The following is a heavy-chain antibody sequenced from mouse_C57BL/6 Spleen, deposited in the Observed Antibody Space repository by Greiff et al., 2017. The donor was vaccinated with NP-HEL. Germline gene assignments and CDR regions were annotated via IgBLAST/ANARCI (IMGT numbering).Heavy chain of an antibody. V-gene: IGHV5-4*03. J-gene: IGHJ4*01. D-gene: IGHD4-1*01. CDR1: GFTFSSYA. CDR2: ISDGGSYT. Sequence: EVKVVESGGGLVKPGGSLKLSCAASGFTFSSYAMSWVRQTPEKRLEWVATISDGGSYTYYPDNVKGRFTISRDNAKNNLYLQMSHLKSEDTAMYYCARAFPLGAMDYWGQGTSVTVSS. CDR3: ARAFPLGAMDY.